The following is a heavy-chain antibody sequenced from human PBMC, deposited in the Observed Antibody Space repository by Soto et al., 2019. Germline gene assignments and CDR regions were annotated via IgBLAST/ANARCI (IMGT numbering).Heavy chain of an antibody. Sequence: QVQLQQWGGGLSKPSETLSLTCAVYGGSFSGYYWSWIRQPPGKGLEWIGEINHSGSTNYNPSLKSRVTTSVDTTKNQLSLKLSSVTAADTDVYYCARVVGISGDYFVYWVQGTLVTVST. V-gene: IGHV4-34*01. J-gene: IGHJ4*02. D-gene: IGHD3-10*01. CDR3: ARVVGISGDYFVY. CDR2: INHSGST. CDR1: GGSFSGYY.